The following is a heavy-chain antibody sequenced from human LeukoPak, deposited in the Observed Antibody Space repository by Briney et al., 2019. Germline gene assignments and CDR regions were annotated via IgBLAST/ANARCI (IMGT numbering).Heavy chain of an antibody. CDR3: AREIVADY. CDR2: IKEDGSDK. J-gene: IGHJ4*02. Sequence: PGGSLRLSCAASGFTFNNYWMSRVRQAPGKGLKWGASIKEDGSDKYYVDSVKGRFTISRDSAKNSLYLQMNNLRAEDTAVYYCAREIVADYWGQGTLVTVSS. D-gene: IGHD5-12*01. V-gene: IGHV3-7*01. CDR1: GFTFNNYW.